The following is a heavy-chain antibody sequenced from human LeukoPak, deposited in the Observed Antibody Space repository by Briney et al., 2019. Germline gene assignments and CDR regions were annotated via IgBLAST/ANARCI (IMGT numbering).Heavy chain of an antibody. D-gene: IGHD6-19*01. V-gene: IGHV1-18*01. CDR1: GYTFTRYG. CDR3: ARDFQIGTGGWYSDGGDY. J-gene: IGHJ4*02. CDR2: ISAYNGNT. Sequence: SVKVSCTASGYTFTRYGISWVRQAPGQGLEGMGWISAYNGNTNYAHKLQGRVTMTTDTSTSTAYMELRSLRSDDTAVYYCARDFQIGTGGWYSDGGDYWGQGTLVTVSS.